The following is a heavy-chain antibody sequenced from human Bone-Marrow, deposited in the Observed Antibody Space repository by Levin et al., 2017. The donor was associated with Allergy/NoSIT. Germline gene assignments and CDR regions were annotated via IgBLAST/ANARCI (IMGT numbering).Heavy chain of an antibody. CDR2: INYSGTT. Sequence: SQTLSLTCTVSGASMTRHYWNWIRQSPDKGLEWIGYINYSGTTKYNPSLNSRFTISIDTSRSHFSLSLSSVTAADTAVYYCAGGRGVVDVWGQGNPVIVSS. V-gene: IGHV4-59*11. J-gene: IGHJ6*02. CDR1: GASMTRHY. D-gene: IGHD3-10*01. CDR3: AGGRGVVDV.